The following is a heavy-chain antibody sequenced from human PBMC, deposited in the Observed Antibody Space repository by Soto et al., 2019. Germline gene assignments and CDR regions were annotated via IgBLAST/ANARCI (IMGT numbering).Heavy chain of an antibody. V-gene: IGHV3-15*01. J-gene: IGHJ6*02. CDR3: TEKTYYDILTDYYYYYGMDV. D-gene: IGHD3-9*01. CDR1: GFSFPYAW. Sequence: GGSLRLSCAASGFSFPYAWMTWVRQAPGKGLEWVGRVTTKIDGGTTDYAAPVKGRFTISRDDSKNTLYLQMNSLKTEDTAVYYCTEKTYYDILTDYYYYYGMDVWGQGTTVTVSS. CDR2: VTTKIDGGTT.